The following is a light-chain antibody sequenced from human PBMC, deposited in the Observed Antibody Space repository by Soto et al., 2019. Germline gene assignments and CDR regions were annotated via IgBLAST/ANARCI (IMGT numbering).Light chain of an antibody. Sequence: QSVLTQPPSASGTPVQRVTISCSGSSSNIGSNTVNWYQHLPGTAPKLLIYSNNQRPSGVPDRFSGSKSGTSASLAISGLQSEDEADYYCAAWDDSLNGPGVVFGGGTKLTVL. CDR2: SNN. V-gene: IGLV1-44*01. J-gene: IGLJ2*01. CDR3: AAWDDSLNGPGVV. CDR1: SSNIGSNT.